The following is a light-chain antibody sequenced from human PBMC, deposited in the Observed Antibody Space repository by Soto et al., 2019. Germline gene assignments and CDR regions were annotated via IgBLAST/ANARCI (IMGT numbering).Light chain of an antibody. V-gene: IGKV1-39*01. CDR3: QKSYSTPIT. CDR2: AAS. J-gene: IGKJ5*01. Sequence: DIHMTQSPSSLSASVGDRVTITCRASQSISSYLNWYQQKPGKAPKLLIYAASSLQSGVPSRFSGSGSGTDFTLTISSLQPEDFATYYCQKSYSTPITCGQGTRLEIK. CDR1: QSISSY.